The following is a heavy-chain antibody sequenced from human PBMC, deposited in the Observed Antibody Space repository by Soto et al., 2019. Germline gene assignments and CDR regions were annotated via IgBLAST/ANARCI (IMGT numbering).Heavy chain of an antibody. CDR3: ARDRERVGATSPLYFQH. V-gene: IGHV1-69*13. J-gene: IGHJ1*01. D-gene: IGHD1-26*01. Sequence: SAKTSCKAPVGTLSSYAITLVRQAPGQGLEWMGGIIPIFGTANYEQKFQGRVTITADESTSTAYMELSRLRSEDTSVYYCARDRERVGATSPLYFQHWGKGTLGTVSS. CDR2: IIPIFGTA. CDR1: VGTLSSYA.